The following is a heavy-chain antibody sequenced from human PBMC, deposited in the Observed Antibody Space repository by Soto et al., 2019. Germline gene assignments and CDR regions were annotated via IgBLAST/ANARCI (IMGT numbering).Heavy chain of an antibody. CDR3: ARVSSSWYGFDY. D-gene: IGHD6-13*01. J-gene: IGHJ4*02. CDR2: IYYSGST. Sequence: PSETLSLTCTVSGGSISSYYWSWIRQPPGKGLEWIGYIYYSGSTNYNPSLKSRVTISVDTSKNQLSLKLSSVTAADTAVYYCARVSSSWYGFDYWGRGTLVTVSS. CDR1: GGSISSYY. V-gene: IGHV4-59*01.